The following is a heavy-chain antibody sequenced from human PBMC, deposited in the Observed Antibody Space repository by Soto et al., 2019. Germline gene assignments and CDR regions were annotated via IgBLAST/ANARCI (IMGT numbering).Heavy chain of an antibody. CDR2: LHPSGDT. D-gene: IGHD3-10*01. CDR1: GASIGSGSYS. CDR3: ARFPLWFGELDY. Sequence: QLQLQESGSGLVRPSQTLSLTSTVSGASIGSGSYSWDWIRQPPGKGLEWIGYLHPSGDTYFNQSLRRRVSISVDRSNTQFSLKLISVTAADTAVYDCARFPLWFGELDYWGQGALVTVSS. J-gene: IGHJ4*02. V-gene: IGHV4-30-2*01.